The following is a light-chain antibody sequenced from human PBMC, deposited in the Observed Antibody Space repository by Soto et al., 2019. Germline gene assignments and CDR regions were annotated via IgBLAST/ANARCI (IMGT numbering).Light chain of an antibody. CDR3: CSYAGSSTWV. J-gene: IGLJ3*02. Sequence: QSALTQPASVSGSPGQSITISCTGTSSDVGSYNLVSWYQQHPGKAPKLMIYEGNERPSGVSNRFSGSKSGNTASLTISGLQAEDEADYYCCSYAGSSTWVFGGGTKVNVL. CDR2: EGN. V-gene: IGLV2-23*01. CDR1: SSDVGSYNL.